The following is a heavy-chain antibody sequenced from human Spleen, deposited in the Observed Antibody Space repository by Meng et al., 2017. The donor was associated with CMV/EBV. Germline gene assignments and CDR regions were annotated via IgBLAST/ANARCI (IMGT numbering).Heavy chain of an antibody. Sequence: GESLKISCAASRLAFHTYSMNWVRQAPGKGLEWVSSISSSGDKRYYADSVKGRFTISRDNAKNSLYLQMNSLRAEDTAVYYCAADPYDFPTGVYWGQGTLVTVSS. CDR2: ISSSGDKR. CDR1: RLAFHTYS. J-gene: IGHJ4*02. D-gene: IGHD3-3*01. CDR3: AADPYDFPTGVY. V-gene: IGHV3-21*04.